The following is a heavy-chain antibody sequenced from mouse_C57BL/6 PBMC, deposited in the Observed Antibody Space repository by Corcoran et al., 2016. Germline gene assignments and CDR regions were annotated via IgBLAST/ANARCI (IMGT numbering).Heavy chain of an antibody. Sequence: QIQLVQSGPELKKPGETVKISCKASGYTFTTYGMSWVKQAPGKGLKWMGWINTYSGVPTYADDFKGRFAFSLETSASTAYLQINNLKNEDTATYFCARGRDAFYWGQGTTLTVSS. V-gene: IGHV9-3*01. CDR1: GYTFTTYG. CDR3: ARGRDAFY. CDR2: INTYSGVP. J-gene: IGHJ2*01.